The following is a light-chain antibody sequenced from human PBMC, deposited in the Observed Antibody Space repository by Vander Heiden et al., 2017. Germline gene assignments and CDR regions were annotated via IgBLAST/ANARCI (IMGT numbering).Light chain of an antibody. CDR2: AAS. CDR1: QSISNY. V-gene: IGKV1-39*01. Sequence: IQMTQSPSSLSASVGDRVTITCRASQSISNYLNWYQQKPGKAPKLLIYAASTLQSGVPSRFSGSGSGTGFTLTISSLQPEDFASYFCQQSDSTPRTFGQGTTLEIK. CDR3: QQSDSTPRT. J-gene: IGKJ2*01.